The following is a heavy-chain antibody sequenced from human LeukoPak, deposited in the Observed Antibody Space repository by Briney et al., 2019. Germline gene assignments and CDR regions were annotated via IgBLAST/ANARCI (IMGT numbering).Heavy chain of an antibody. D-gene: IGHD4-17*01. J-gene: IGHJ4*02. CDR1: GFTFSSHS. Sequence: PGGSLRLSCAASGFTFSSHSMNWVRQAPGKGLEWLSYISSSSSTIYYADSVKGRFTISRDNARNSLYLQMNSLRVEDTAVCYCARPLGPTVTTPEPYWGQGTLVTVSS. CDR2: ISSSSSTI. V-gene: IGHV3-48*01. CDR3: ARPLGPTVTTPEPY.